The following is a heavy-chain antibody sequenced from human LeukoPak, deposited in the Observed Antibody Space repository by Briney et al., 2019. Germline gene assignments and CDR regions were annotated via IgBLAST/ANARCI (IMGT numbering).Heavy chain of an antibody. CDR2: INHSGST. D-gene: IGHD2-8*01. J-gene: IGHJ6*03. CDR1: GGSLSGYY. Sequence: SETLSLTCAVYGGSLSGYYWSWIRQPPGKGLEWVGEINHSGSTNYNPSLKSRVTISVDTSKSQVSLQQSSVTAADTAVYSCATVRAKMVYGPWVMGQYYYYYMDVWGKGTTVTVSS. CDR3: ATVRAKMVYGPWVMGQYYYYYMDV. V-gene: IGHV4-34*01.